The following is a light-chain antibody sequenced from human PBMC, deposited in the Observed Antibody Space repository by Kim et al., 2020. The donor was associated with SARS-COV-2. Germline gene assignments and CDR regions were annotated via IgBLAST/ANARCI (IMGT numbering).Light chain of an antibody. J-gene: IGLJ3*02. Sequence: QSVLTQPRSVSGSPGQSVTISCSGTSSDVGGYDYVSWYQQHPGRAPGLIIYDVNQRPSGIPFRFSGSKSGYTASLTISGLQTEDEADYFCCSYADTYTWVFGGGTTVTVL. CDR3: CSYADTYTWV. V-gene: IGLV2-11*01. CDR1: SSDVGGYDY. CDR2: DVN.